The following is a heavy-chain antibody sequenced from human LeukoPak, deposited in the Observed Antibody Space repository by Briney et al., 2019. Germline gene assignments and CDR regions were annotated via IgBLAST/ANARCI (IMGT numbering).Heavy chain of an antibody. CDR2: ISGSGDST. V-gene: IGHV3-23*01. CDR3: ARRGGSSGWGAFDI. D-gene: IGHD2-15*01. Sequence: GGSLRLSCAASGFTLSSNTMNWVRQAPDKGLEWVSSISGSGDSTFYADSVKGRFAIFSDNSKNTLYLQMNGLSHEDTAIYYCARRGGSSGWGAFDIWGQGTVVTVSS. J-gene: IGHJ3*02. CDR1: GFTLSSNT.